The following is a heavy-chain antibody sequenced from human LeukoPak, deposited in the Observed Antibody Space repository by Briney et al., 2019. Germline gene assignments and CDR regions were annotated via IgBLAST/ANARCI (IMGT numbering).Heavy chain of an antibody. CDR2: ISYDGSNK. CDR1: GFTFSSYG. Sequence: GGSLRLSCAASGFTFSSYGMHWVRQAPGKGLEWVAVISYDGSNKYYADSVKGRFTISRDNSKNTLYLQMNSLRAEDTAVYYCAKDLLWLAHNRNDAFDIWGQGTMVTVSS. D-gene: IGHD6-19*01. J-gene: IGHJ3*02. CDR3: AKDLLWLAHNRNDAFDI. V-gene: IGHV3-30*18.